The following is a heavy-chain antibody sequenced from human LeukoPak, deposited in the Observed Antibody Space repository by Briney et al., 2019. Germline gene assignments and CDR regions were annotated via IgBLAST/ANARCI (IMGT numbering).Heavy chain of an antibody. V-gene: IGHV4-59*01. Sequence: SETLSLTCTVSGVSISGYYWSWIRQPPGRGLEWIGYVYYSESTNYNPSLKGRVTISLDTSKNQFSLNLSSVTAADTAVYYCARASYDIVTGYYPFDYWGQGTLVTVSS. D-gene: IGHD3-9*01. CDR2: VYYSEST. CDR3: ARASYDIVTGYYPFDY. J-gene: IGHJ4*02. CDR1: GVSISGYY.